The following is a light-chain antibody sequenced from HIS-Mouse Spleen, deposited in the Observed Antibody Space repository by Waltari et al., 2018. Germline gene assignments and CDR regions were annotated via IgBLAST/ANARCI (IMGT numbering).Light chain of an antibody. J-gene: IGLJ2*01. CDR2: EDS. CDR3: YSTDSSGNHRV. Sequence: SYELTQPPSVSVSPGQTARITCSGNALPKKHAYWYQQKSGQAPVLVIQEDSKRPSGSPERFSGSSSGTMATLTISGAQVEDEADYYCYSTDSSGNHRVFGGGTKLTVL. CDR1: ALPKKH. V-gene: IGLV3-10*01.